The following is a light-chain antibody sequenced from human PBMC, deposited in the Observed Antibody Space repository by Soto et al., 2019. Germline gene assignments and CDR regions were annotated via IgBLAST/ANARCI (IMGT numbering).Light chain of an antibody. CDR3: QRYNNWPLT. CDR2: DAS. Sequence: ETVLTQSPATLSLSPGERATLSCRASQSVSSYLAWYQQKPGQAPRLLIYDASNRATGIPARFSGSGSGTDFTLTISSLEPADFAVYYCQRYNNWPLTFGGGTKVEIK. CDR1: QSVSSY. V-gene: IGKV3-11*01. J-gene: IGKJ4*01.